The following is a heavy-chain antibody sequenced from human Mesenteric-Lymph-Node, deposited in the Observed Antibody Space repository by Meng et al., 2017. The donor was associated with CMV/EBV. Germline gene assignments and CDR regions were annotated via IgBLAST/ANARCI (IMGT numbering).Heavy chain of an antibody. V-gene: IGHV5-51*01. CDR2: IYPGDSDT. J-gene: IGHJ4*02. Sequence: KGSGYRFTSYWIGWVRQMPGKGLEWMGIIYPGDSDTRYSPSFQGQVTISADKSISTAYLQWSSLKASDTAMYYCARLYDSSGYEFDYWGQGTLVTVSS. CDR1: GYRFTSYW. D-gene: IGHD3-22*01. CDR3: ARLYDSSGYEFDY.